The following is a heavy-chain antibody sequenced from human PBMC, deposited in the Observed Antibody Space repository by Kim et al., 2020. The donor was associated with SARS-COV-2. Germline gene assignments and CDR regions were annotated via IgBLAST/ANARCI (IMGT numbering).Heavy chain of an antibody. CDR3: TRTPYYYGSGTWYFDL. CDR1: GDSVSSNSAA. J-gene: IGHJ2*01. Sequence: SQTISLTCAISGDSVSSNSAAWNWIRQSPSRGLEWLGRTYYRSKWYTEYAVSVKSRLTINPDTSKNQFSLQLNSVTPEDTAVYYCTRTPYYYGSGTWYFDLWGLGTLVTVSS. V-gene: IGHV6-1*01. CDR2: TYYRSKWYT. D-gene: IGHD3-10*01.